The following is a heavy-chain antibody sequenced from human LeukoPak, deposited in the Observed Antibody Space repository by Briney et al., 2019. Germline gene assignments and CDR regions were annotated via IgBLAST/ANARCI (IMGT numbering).Heavy chain of an antibody. V-gene: IGHV4-4*07. J-gene: IGHJ4*02. CDR2: IYTSGST. CDR3: ARDAGDGYNSGY. CDR1: GGSFSSYY. Sequence: SEILSLTCAVYGGSFSSYYWSWIRQPAGKGLEWIGRIYTSGSTNYNPSLKSRVTMSVDTSKNQFSLRLSSVTAADTAVYYCARDAGDGYNSGYWGQGTLVTVSS. D-gene: IGHD5-24*01.